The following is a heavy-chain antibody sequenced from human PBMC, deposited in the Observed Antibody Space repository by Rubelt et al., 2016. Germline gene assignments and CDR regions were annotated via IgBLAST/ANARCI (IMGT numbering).Heavy chain of an antibody. D-gene: IGHD6-6*01. J-gene: IGHJ6*02. CDR3: ARRYSSSRSYYYGMDV. Sequence: GKGLEWMGRIDPSDSYTNYSPSFQGHVTISADKSISTAYLQWSSLKASDTAMYYCARRYSSSRSYYYGMDVWGQGTTVTVSS. V-gene: IGHV5-10-1*01. CDR2: IDPSDSYT.